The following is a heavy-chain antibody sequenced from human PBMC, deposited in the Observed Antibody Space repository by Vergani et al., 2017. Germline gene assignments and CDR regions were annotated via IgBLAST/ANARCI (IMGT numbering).Heavy chain of an antibody. Sequence: QVQLVQSGAEVKKPGASVKVSCTASGSTFTGYYMHCVRQAPGQGLGWMGWINPNSGGTNYAQKFQGWVTMTRDTSISTAYMELSRLRSDDTAVYYCASSYCSGGSCDAVDIWGQGTMVTVSS. J-gene: IGHJ3*02. CDR1: GSTFTGYY. V-gene: IGHV1-2*04. D-gene: IGHD2-15*01. CDR2: INPNSGGT. CDR3: ASSYCSGGSCDAVDI.